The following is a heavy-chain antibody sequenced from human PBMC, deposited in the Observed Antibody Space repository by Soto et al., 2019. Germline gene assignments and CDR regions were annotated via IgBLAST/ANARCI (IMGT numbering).Heavy chain of an antibody. CDR1: GGSFSGYQ. Sequence: SETLSLTCAVYGGSFSGYQWSWIRQTPGKGLEWIGEINHSGSTNYNPSLKSRVTISVDTSKNQFSLKLSSVTAADTAVYYCAREPYGILMDVWGKGTTVTVSS. D-gene: IGHD4-17*01. J-gene: IGHJ6*03. CDR3: AREPYGILMDV. V-gene: IGHV4-34*01. CDR2: INHSGST.